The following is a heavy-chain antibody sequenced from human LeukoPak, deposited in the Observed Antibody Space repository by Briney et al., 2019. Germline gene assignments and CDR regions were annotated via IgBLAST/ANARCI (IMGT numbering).Heavy chain of an antibody. V-gene: IGHV3-48*01. CDR1: GFTFSSYS. CDR3: ASWGVTIFGVVIDVDY. CDR2: ISSSSSTI. J-gene: IGHJ4*02. Sequence: AGGSLRLSCAASGFTFSSYSMNWVRQAPGKGLEWVSYISSSSSTIYYADSVKARFTISRDSAKNSLYLQMNSLRAEDTAVYYCASWGVTIFGVVIDVDYWGQGTLVTVSS. D-gene: IGHD3-3*01.